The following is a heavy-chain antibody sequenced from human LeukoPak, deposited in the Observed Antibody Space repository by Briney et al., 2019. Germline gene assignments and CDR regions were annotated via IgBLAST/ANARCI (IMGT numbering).Heavy chain of an antibody. CDR3: ASIAAAGTVGDY. CDR2: IIPILGIA. Sequence: ASVKVSCKASGYTFTSYGISWVRQAPGQGLEWMGRIIPILGIANYAQKFQGRVTITADKSTSTAYMELSSLRSEDTAVYYCASIAAAGTVGDYWGQGTLVTVSS. CDR1: GYTFTSYG. J-gene: IGHJ4*02. D-gene: IGHD6-13*01. V-gene: IGHV1-69*04.